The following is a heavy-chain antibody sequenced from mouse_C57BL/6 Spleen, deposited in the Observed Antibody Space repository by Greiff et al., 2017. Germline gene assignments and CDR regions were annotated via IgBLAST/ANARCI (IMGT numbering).Heavy chain of an antibody. CDR1: GFSLTSYG. CDR2: IRSGGST. CDR3: ARTGYDYDVYYFDY. V-gene: IGHV2-2*01. D-gene: IGHD2-4*01. J-gene: IGHJ2*01. Sequence: VKLMESGPGLVQPSQSLSITCTVSGFSLTSYGVHWVRQSPGKGLEWLGVIRSGGSTDYNAAFISSLSISTDNSKSQVFCKMNSLQADDTAIYYCARTGYDYDVYYFDYWGQGTTLTVSS.